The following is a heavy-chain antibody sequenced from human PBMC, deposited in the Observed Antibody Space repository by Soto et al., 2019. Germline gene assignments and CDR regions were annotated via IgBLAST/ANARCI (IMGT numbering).Heavy chain of an antibody. D-gene: IGHD3-22*01. J-gene: IGHJ6*02. CDR3: AKVRDSSPMGYYYGMDV. CDR2: IIPVFGTA. Sequence: QAQLEQSGGEVKQPGSSVKLSCKASRVAFSKFIVTWVRQAPGVGLEWVGGIIPVFGTANYAQNFQGRVTITADESTSTSYMEVNNLRSDDTAVYYCAKVRDSSPMGYYYGMDVWCQGTTVSVSS. V-gene: IGHV1-69*01. CDR1: RVAFSKFI.